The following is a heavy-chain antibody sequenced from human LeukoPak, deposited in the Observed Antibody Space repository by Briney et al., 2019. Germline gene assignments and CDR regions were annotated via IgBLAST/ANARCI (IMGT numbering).Heavy chain of an antibody. CDR3: AKAVGYSGYDGNFDY. Sequence: GGSLRLSCAASGFTFSSYAMHWVRQAPGKGLEWVAVISYDGSNKYYADSVKGRFTISRDNSKNTLYLQMNSLRAEDTAVYYCAKAVGYSGYDGNFDYWGQGTLVTVSS. D-gene: IGHD5-12*01. J-gene: IGHJ4*02. CDR2: ISYDGSNK. CDR1: GFTFSSYA. V-gene: IGHV3-30-3*01.